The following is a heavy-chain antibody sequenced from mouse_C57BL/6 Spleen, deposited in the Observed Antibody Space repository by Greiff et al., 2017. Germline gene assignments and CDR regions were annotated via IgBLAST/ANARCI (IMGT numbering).Heavy chain of an antibody. CDR3: ARLGRYAMDY. D-gene: IGHD4-1*01. Sequence: EVKLVESGGGLVKPGGSLKLSCAASGFTFSDYGMHWVRQAPEKGLEWVAYISSGSSTIYYADTVKGRFTISRDNAKNPLCLQMTSLRSEDTAMYYCARLGRYAMDYWGQGTSVTVSS. CDR2: ISSGSSTI. V-gene: IGHV5-17*01. CDR1: GFTFSDYG. J-gene: IGHJ4*01.